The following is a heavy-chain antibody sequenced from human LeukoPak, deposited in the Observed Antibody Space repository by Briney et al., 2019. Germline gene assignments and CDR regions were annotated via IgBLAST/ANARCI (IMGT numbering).Heavy chain of an antibody. D-gene: IGHD5-12*01. V-gene: IGHV4-34*01. J-gene: IGHJ5*02. CDR2: INHSGST. Sequence: SETLSLTCAVYGGSFSGYYWSWIRQPPGKGLEWIGEINHSGSTNYNPSLKSRVTISVDTSKNQFSLKLSSVTAADTAVYYCARGWRGYVGVWFDPWGQGTLVTVSS. CDR1: GGSFSGYY. CDR3: ARGWRGYVGVWFDP.